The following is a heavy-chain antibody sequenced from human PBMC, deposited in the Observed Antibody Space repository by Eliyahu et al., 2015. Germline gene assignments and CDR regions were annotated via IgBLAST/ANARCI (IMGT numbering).Heavy chain of an antibody. CDR2: IWPGDSDT. D-gene: IGHD3-22*01. CDR1: GFSFSXYX. Sequence: EVQLVQSGAEVKKPGEXLKISXKASGFSFSXYXXGWVRXXPGKGLEWMGIIWPGDSDTRYSPSFQGQVTISADRSINTAYLEWTNLKASDTATYYCARQGDYDTTTYYFLVPFDYWGQRTRVTVSS. V-gene: IGHV5-51*02. CDR3: ARQGDYDTTTYYFLVPFDY. J-gene: IGHJ4*02.